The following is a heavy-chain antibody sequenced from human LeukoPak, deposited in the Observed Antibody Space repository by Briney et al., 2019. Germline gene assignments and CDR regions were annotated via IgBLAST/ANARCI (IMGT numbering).Heavy chain of an antibody. J-gene: IGHJ4*02. CDR2: IYYSGST. D-gene: IGHD2-15*01. V-gene: IGHV4-59*01. Sequence: SENLSLTCTVSGGSISSYYWSWIRQPPGKGLEWIGYIYYSGSTNYNPSLKSRVTISVDTSKNQFSLKLSSVTAADTAVYYCARGNIVRGYCSGGSCYWIFDYWGQGTLVTVSS. CDR3: ARGNIVRGYCSGGSCYWIFDY. CDR1: GGSISSYY.